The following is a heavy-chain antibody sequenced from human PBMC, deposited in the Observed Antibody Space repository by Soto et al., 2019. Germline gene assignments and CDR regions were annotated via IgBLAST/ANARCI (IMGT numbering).Heavy chain of an antibody. V-gene: IGHV4-39*01. CDR3: ARRGYYYDSSGYPSVWY. D-gene: IGHD3-22*01. Sequence: SETLSLTCTVSGGSISSSSYYWGWIRQPPGKGLEWIGSIYYSGSTYYNPSLKSRVTISVDTSKNQFSLKLSSVTAADTAVYYCARRGYYYDSSGYPSVWYWGQRTLVTVSS. CDR1: GGSISSSSYY. J-gene: IGHJ4*02. CDR2: IYYSGST.